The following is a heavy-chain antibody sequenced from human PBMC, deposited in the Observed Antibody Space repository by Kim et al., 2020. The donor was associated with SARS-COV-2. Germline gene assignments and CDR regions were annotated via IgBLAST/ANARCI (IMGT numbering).Heavy chain of an antibody. J-gene: IGHJ3*02. CDR3: ARPKMKTAVVERLRSENAFDI. CDR1: GYTFTSYY. CDR2: INPSGGST. D-gene: IGHD5-12*01. V-gene: IGHV1-46*01. Sequence: ASVKVSCKASGYTFTSYYMHWVRQAPGQGLEWMGIINPSGGSTSYAQKFHGRVTMTRETSTITVYMELSSRRSEDTAVYYCARPKMKTAVVERLRSENAFDIWGQGTMVAVSS.